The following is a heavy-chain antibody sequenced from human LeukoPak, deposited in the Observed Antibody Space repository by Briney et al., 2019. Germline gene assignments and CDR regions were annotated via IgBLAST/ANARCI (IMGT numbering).Heavy chain of an antibody. CDR1: VYTFTSYG. Sequence: ASVKVSCKASVYTFTSYGISWVRQAPGPGLEWMGWICAYHGKTNHAQKLQGRVTMTRDTSLNTAYMDLSRLTSDDTAVYFCTRGGYSCSLYDYLVQGTLATVS. D-gene: IGHD6-13*01. CDR3: TRGGYSCSLYDY. CDR2: ICAYHGKT. J-gene: IGHJ4*02. V-gene: IGHV1-18*01.